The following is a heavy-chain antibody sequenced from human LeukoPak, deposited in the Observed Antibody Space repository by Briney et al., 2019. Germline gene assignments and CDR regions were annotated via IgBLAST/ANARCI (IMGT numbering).Heavy chain of an antibody. CDR1: GFTVSSNY. CDR2: INSGGGT. CDR3: ARGHSYGADYYYYMDV. V-gene: IGHV3-53*01. J-gene: IGHJ6*03. D-gene: IGHD5-18*01. Sequence: GGSLRLSCAASGFTVSSNYMSWVRQAPGKGLEWVSVINSGGGTYYADSVKGRFTISRDNSKNTLYLQMNSLRAEDTAGYYCARGHSYGADYYYYMDVWGKGTTVTVSS.